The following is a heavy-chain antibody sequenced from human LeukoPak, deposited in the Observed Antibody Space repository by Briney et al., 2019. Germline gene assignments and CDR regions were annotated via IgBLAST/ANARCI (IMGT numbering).Heavy chain of an antibody. V-gene: IGHV4-59*05. CDR3: VRHIVVVPAAMGWFDP. Sequence: SETLSLTCTVSGGSISSYYWSWIRQPPGKGLEWIGSIYYSGSTYYNPSLKSRVTISVDTSKNQFSLKLSSVTAADTAVYYCVRHIVVVPAAMGWFDPWGQGTLVTVSS. D-gene: IGHD2-2*01. CDR2: IYYSGST. CDR1: GGSISSYY. J-gene: IGHJ5*02.